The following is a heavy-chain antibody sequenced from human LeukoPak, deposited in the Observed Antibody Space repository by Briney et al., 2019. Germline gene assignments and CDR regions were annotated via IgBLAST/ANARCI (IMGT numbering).Heavy chain of an antibody. V-gene: IGHV3-13*01. D-gene: IGHD3-9*01. J-gene: IGHJ4*02. Sequence: GGSLRLSCAASGFTVSSYGMHWVRQATGKGLEWVSAISSAGDTYYPDSVKGRFTISRENSKNSLYLQMNTLRAGDTAVYYCARGNILTGYSHWGQGTLVTVSS. CDR2: ISSAGDT. CDR1: GFTVSSYG. CDR3: ARGNILTGYSH.